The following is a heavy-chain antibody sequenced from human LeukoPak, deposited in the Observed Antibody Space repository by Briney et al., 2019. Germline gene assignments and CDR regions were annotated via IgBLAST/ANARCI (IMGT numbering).Heavy chain of an antibody. Sequence: SETLSLTCTVSGGSISSYYWSWIRQPPGKGLEWIGYIYYSGSTHYNPSLKSRVTISVDTSKNQFSLKLSSVTAADTAVYYCARRYGSGSSGTFDYWGQGTLVTVSS. CDR3: ARRYGSGSSGTFDY. V-gene: IGHV4-59*01. J-gene: IGHJ4*02. CDR2: IYYSGST. CDR1: GGSISSYY. D-gene: IGHD3-10*01.